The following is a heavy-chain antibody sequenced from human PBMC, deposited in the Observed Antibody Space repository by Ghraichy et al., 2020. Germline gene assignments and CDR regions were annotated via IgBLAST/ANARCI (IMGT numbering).Heavy chain of an antibody. Sequence: LSCAASGFSFSNYGMNWVRQAPGKGLEWISNINPSSGAIHYADSVKGRFTVSRDNAQNSLYLQMNSLRDEDTAVYYCAREGVEVRCCHYFESGGQGTLVTVSS. CDR1: GFSFSNYG. CDR3: AREGVEVRCCHYFES. CDR2: INPSSGAI. J-gene: IGHJ4*02. D-gene: IGHD1-1*01. V-gene: IGHV3-48*02.